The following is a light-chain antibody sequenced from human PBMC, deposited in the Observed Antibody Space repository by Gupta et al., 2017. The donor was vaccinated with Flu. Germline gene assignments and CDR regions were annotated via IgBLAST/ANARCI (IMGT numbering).Light chain of an antibody. V-gene: IGKV3-11*01. Sequence: ETVLTQSPAPLSLSPGERATLSCRASQSVSSYLAWYQQKPGQAPSLLIYDVSNRATGIPARFSGSGSGTDFTLTISSLEPEDFAVYYCQQRSNWPRSYSFGQGTKLEIK. CDR3: QQRSNWPRSYS. J-gene: IGKJ2*03. CDR1: QSVSSY. CDR2: DVS.